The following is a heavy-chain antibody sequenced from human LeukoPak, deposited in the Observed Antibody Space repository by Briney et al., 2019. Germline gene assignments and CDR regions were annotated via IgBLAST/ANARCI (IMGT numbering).Heavy chain of an antibody. CDR3: ARDSMDY. Sequence: GGSLRLSCAASGFTFSSYRMNGVRQAPGKGLEGVSSISSSSSYIYYADSVKSRFTIPRDNAKNSLYLQMKSLRAEDTAVYYCARDSMDYWGQGILVTVSS. V-gene: IGHV3-21*01. CDR2: ISSSSSYI. J-gene: IGHJ4*02. CDR1: GFTFSSYR.